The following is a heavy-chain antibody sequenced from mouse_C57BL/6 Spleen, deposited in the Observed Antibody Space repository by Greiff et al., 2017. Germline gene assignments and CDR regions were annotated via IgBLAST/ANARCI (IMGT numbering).Heavy chain of an antibody. CDR2: IYPRSGNT. CDR1: GYTFTSYG. D-gene: IGHD1-1*01. Sequence: VQLVESGAELARPGASVKLSCKASGYTFTSYGISWVKQRTGQGLEWIGEIYPRSGNTYYNEKFKGKATLTADKSSSTAYMELRSLTSEDSAVYFCARRDYGSSGEFDYWGQGTTLTVSS. J-gene: IGHJ2*01. CDR3: ARRDYGSSGEFDY. V-gene: IGHV1-81*01.